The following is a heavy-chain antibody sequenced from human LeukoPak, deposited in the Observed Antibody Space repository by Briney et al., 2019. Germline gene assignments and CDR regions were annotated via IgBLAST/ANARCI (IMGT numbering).Heavy chain of an antibody. CDR1: GGSFSSYY. Sequence: SETLSLTCAVYGGSFSSYYWSWIRQPPGKGLEWIGYIYYSGSTNYNPSLKSRVTISVDTSKNQFSLQLDSVTPEDTALYYCARGGLVRGTLNSLIGFDIWDQGIMVTVSS. D-gene: IGHD3-10*01. CDR3: ARGGLVRGTLNSLIGFDI. V-gene: IGHV4-59*12. CDR2: IYYSGST. J-gene: IGHJ3*02.